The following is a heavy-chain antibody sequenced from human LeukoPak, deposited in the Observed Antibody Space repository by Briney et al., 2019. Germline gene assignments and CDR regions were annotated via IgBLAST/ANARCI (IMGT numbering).Heavy chain of an antibody. J-gene: IGHJ6*02. CDR1: GFTFSSYG. CDR3: AKDRNYDFWSGYYYYGKDV. D-gene: IGHD3-3*01. Sequence: GRSLRLSCAASGFTFSSYGMHWVRQAPGKGLEWVAVISYDGSNKYYADSVKGRFTISRDNSKNTLYLQMNSLRAEDTAVYYCAKDRNYDFWSGYYYYGKDVWGQGTTVTVSS. V-gene: IGHV3-30*18. CDR2: ISYDGSNK.